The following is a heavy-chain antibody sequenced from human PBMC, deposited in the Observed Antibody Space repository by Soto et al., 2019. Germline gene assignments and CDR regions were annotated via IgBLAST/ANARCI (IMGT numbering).Heavy chain of an antibody. Sequence: SETLSLTCAVYGGSFSGYYWSWIRQPPGKGLEWIGEINHSGSTNYNPSLKSRVTISVDTSKNQFSLKLSSVTAADTAVYYCARGRRLRFLEWSTRRNWFDPWGQGTLVTVSS. CDR1: GGSFSGYY. V-gene: IGHV4-34*01. CDR3: ARGRRLRFLEWSTRRNWFDP. CDR2: INHSGST. D-gene: IGHD3-3*01. J-gene: IGHJ5*02.